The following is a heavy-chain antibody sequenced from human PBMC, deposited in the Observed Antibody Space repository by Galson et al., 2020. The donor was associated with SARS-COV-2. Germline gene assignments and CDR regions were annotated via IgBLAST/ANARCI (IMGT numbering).Heavy chain of an antibody. J-gene: IGHJ4*02. D-gene: IGHD2-15*01. CDR1: GYSISSGYY. V-gene: IGHV4-38-2*02. Sequence: SQTLSLTCSVSGYSISSGYYWMWIRQSPEKGLEWIANIHRSGSTYYNPSLKSRATISVDTSKNQFSRKLDSMTAADAAVYYCARQVVAKTYYFDYWGQGILVTVSS. CDR2: IHRSGST. CDR3: ARQVVAKTYYFDY.